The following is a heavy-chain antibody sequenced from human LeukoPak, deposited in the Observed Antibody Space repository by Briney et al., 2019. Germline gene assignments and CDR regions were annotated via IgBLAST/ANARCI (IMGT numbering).Heavy chain of an antibody. D-gene: IGHD3-9*01. V-gene: IGHV4-39*01. CDR1: GGSISSSSYY. CDR2: IYYSGST. Sequence: PSETLSLACTVSGGSISSSSYYWGWIRQPPGKGLEWIGSIYYSGSTYYNPSLKSRVTISVDTSKNQFSLKLSSVTAADTAVYYCARRLNYDILTGSTSNYYYMDVWGKGTTVTISS. J-gene: IGHJ6*03. CDR3: ARRLNYDILTGSTSNYYYMDV.